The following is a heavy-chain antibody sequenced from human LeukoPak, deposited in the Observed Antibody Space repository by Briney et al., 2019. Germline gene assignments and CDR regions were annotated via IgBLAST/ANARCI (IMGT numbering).Heavy chain of an antibody. CDR2: IRYDGSNK. D-gene: IGHD5-12*01. Sequence: GGSLRLSCAASGFTFSSYGMHWVRQAPGKGLEWVAFIRYDGSNKYYADSVRGRFTISRDNSKNTLYLQMNSLRAEDTAVYYCARDRYSGSPATGYYYGMDVWGQGTTVTVSS. V-gene: IGHV3-30*02. CDR3: ARDRYSGSPATGYYYGMDV. CDR1: GFTFSSYG. J-gene: IGHJ6*02.